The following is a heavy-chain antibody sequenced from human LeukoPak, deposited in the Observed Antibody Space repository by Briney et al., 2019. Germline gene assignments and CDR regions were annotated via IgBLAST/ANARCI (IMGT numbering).Heavy chain of an antibody. V-gene: IGHV3-64D*06. J-gene: IGHJ4*02. D-gene: IGHD3-22*01. Sequence: PGGSLRLSCSASGFTFSSYAMHWVRQAPGKGLEYVSAISSNGGSTYYADSVKGRFTISRDNSKNTLHLQMSSLRAEDTAVYYCVKDIYPPATYYYDSSGFDYWGQGTLVTVSS. CDR3: VKDIYPPATYYYDSSGFDY. CDR2: ISSNGGST. CDR1: GFTFSSYA.